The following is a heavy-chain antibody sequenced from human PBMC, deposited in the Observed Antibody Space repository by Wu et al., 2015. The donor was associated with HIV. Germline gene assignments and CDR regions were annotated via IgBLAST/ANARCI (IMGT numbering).Heavy chain of an antibody. D-gene: IGHD3-9*01. J-gene: IGHJ4*02. V-gene: IGHV1-8*01. CDR3: VRGLRFVDGLTGNDNYFFDF. CDR1: GYTFTHYD. CDR2: MNPNSGNT. Sequence: QVRLIQSGAEVRKPGASVKVSCKASGYTFTHYDINWVRQASGQGLEWMGWMNPNSGNTGYRQKFQGRVTMTRNNFITTAYMELSRLTSEDTAIYYCVRGLRFVDGLTGNDNYFFDFWGQGTLVTVSS.